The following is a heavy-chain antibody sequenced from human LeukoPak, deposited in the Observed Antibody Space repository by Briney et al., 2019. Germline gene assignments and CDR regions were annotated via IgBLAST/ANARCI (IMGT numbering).Heavy chain of an antibody. Sequence: ASVKVSCKASGYTFTSYGISWVRQAPGQGLEWMGWISAYNGNTNYAQKLQGRVTMTTDTSTSTAYMELRSLRSDDTAVYYCARDPPRKNVATIPLGYWGQGTLVTVSS. CDR2: ISAYNGNT. CDR1: GYTFTSYG. D-gene: IGHD5-12*01. V-gene: IGHV1-18*01. CDR3: ARDPPRKNVATIPLGY. J-gene: IGHJ4*02.